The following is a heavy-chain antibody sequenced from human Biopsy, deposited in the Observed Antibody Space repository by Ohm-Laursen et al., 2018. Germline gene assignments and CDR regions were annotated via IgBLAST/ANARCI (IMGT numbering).Heavy chain of an antibody. V-gene: IGHV4-34*08. J-gene: IGHJ4*02. D-gene: IGHD2-15*01. CDR3: GNEVHGRDY. Sequence: ILSLTCAVFGKTLSDYQWSWIRQPPGKGLEWIGQINQAGTTNYNPSLKSRVSISADASKYEFSLRLISVTAADTAVYLCGNEVHGRDYWGLGAQVTVSS. CDR1: GKTLSDYQ. CDR2: INQAGTT.